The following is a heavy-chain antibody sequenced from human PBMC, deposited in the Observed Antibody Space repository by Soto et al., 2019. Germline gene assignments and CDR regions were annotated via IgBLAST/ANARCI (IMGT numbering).Heavy chain of an antibody. V-gene: IGHV3-30-3*01. Sequence: QVQLVESGGGVVQPGRSLRLSCAASGFTFSSYAMHWVRQAPGKGLEWVAVISYDRSNKYYADFVKGRFTISRDNSKNTLYLQMNSLRAEDTAVYYCARGNDYVWGSYRPFDYWGQGTLVTVSS. CDR1: GFTFSSYA. J-gene: IGHJ4*02. CDR3: ARGNDYVWGSYRPFDY. CDR2: ISYDRSNK. D-gene: IGHD3-16*02.